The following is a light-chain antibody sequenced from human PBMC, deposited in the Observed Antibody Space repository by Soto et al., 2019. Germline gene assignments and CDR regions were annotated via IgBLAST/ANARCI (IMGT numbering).Light chain of an antibody. CDR1: SSNIGSNT. J-gene: IGLJ2*01. Sequence: QSVLTQAPSASGTPGQRVPISCSGRSSNIGSNTVNWYQQLPGTAPKLLIYSNNQRPSGVPDRFSGSKSGTSASLAISGLQSEDEADYYCAAWDDSLNAVVFGGGTKLTVL. V-gene: IGLV1-44*01. CDR2: SNN. CDR3: AAWDDSLNAVV.